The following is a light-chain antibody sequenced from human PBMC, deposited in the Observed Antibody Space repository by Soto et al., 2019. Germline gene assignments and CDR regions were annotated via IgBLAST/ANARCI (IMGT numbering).Light chain of an antibody. CDR3: QQRSSWPLT. Sequence: EIVLTQSPATLSLSPGETATLSCRASQIVSSSLAWYQQKPGQTPRLLIYDASNRATGIPARFSGSGSGTDFTLTVSSLEPEDFAVYYCQQRSSWPLTFGGGTKVEIK. V-gene: IGKV3-11*01. J-gene: IGKJ4*01. CDR2: DAS. CDR1: QIVSSS.